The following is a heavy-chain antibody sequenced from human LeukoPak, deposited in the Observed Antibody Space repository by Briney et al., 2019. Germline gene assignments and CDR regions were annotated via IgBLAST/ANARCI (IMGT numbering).Heavy chain of an antibody. D-gene: IGHD2-2*01. V-gene: IGHV3-66*01. CDR2: IYSGGST. CDR3: AITEYCSSTSCSDNDY. J-gene: IGHJ4*02. Sequence: PGGSLRLSCAASGFTVSSNYMSWVRQAPGKGLEWVSVIYSGGSTYYADSVKGRFTISRDNSKNTLYLQMNSLRAEDTAVYYCAITEYCSSTSCSDNDYWGQGTLVTVSS. CDR1: GFTVSSNY.